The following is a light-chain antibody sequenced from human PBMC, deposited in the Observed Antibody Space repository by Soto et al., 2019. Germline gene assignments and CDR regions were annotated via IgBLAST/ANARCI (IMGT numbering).Light chain of an antibody. Sequence: ENVLTQSQGTRSCSPDERATLTGSASQNMSSSYLAWYQQKPGQAPRLLIYGESSRATGIADRFSGSGSGTDFTIIINRLEPEDFAEYYCQQYGSSLITLGQGTRLEI. CDR1: QNMSSSY. CDR3: QQYGSSLIT. CDR2: GES. V-gene: IGKV3-20*01. J-gene: IGKJ5*01.